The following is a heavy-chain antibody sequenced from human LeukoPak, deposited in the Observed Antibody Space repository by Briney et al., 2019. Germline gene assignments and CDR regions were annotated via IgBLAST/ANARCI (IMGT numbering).Heavy chain of an antibody. D-gene: IGHD3-10*01. J-gene: IGHJ6*02. V-gene: IGHV1-2*02. CDR3: ARDGVLLWFGELPTETYYYGMDV. CDR1: GYTFTGYY. CDR2: INPNSGGT. Sequence: ASVKVFCKASGYTFTGYYMHWVRQAPGQGLEWMGWINPNSGGTNYAQKFQGRATMTRDTSISTAYMELSRLRSDDTAVYYCARDGVLLWFGELPTETYYYGMDVWGQGTTVTVSS.